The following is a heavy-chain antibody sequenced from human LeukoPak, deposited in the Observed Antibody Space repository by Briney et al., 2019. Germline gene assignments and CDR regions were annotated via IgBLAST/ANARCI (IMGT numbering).Heavy chain of an antibody. CDR1: GFTFSSYA. V-gene: IGHV3-23*01. CDR3: AKERGPYYYDSSGYYDPHYFDY. J-gene: IGHJ4*02. D-gene: IGHD3-22*01. Sequence: GGSLSLSCAASGFTFSSYAMSWVRQAPGKGLEWVSAISGSGGSTYYADSVKGRFTISRDNSKNTLYLQMNSLRAEDTAVYYCAKERGPYYYDSSGYYDPHYFDYWGQGSKVAVSS. CDR2: ISGSGGST.